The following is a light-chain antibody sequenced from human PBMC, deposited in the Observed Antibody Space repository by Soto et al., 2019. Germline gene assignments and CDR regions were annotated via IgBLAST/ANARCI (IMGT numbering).Light chain of an antibody. CDR3: QQYGSSPHT. V-gene: IGKV3-20*01. CDR1: QSVSSSY. J-gene: IGKJ2*01. Sequence: EIVLTQSPGTLSLSPGERATLSCRASQSVSSSYLAWYQHKPGQAPRLLIYGASSRATGIPDRFSGSGSGTDFTLTISRLEHEDCAVYYCQQYGSSPHTFAQGTKLEIK. CDR2: GAS.